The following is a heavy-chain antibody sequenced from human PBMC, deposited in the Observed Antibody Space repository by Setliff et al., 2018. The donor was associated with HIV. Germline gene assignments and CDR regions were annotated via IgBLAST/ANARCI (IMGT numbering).Heavy chain of an antibody. D-gene: IGHD2-21*01. CDR2: ISSNTGNP. J-gene: IGHJ3*02. CDR3: ARANIYSDAFDI. Sequence: ASVKVSCKASGYSFTTYSLNWVRQVPGQGVEWMGWISSNTGNPTYAQDFTGRFVFSLDTSVDTAYLQITTLKAEDSAVYYCARANIYSDAFDIWGQGTMVTVSS. V-gene: IGHV7-4-1*02. CDR1: GYSFTTYS.